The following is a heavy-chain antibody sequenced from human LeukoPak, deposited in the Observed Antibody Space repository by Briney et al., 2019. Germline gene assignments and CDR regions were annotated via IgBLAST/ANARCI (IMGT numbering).Heavy chain of an antibody. Sequence: GGSLRLSCVASGFTLSSYNMKWVRQAPGKRLEWVSSISWRSSDIEYADSVKGRFTISRDIDKKSLYLQMNSLRVEDTAIYYCAKDMRYCNGGTCYPDYWGQGTLVTVSS. J-gene: IGHJ4*02. CDR3: AKDMRYCNGGTCYPDY. D-gene: IGHD2-15*01. CDR1: GFTLSSYN. CDR2: ISWRSSDI. V-gene: IGHV3-21*04.